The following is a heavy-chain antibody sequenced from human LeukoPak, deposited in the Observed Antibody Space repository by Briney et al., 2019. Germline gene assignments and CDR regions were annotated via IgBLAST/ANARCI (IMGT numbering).Heavy chain of an antibody. V-gene: IGHV5-51*01. J-gene: IGHJ4*02. CDR3: ARRIAGAATDY. CDR2: IYPDDSDI. CDR1: GYRFTSYW. Sequence: RGESLKISCQVSGYRFTSYWIGWVRQMPGKGLEWMGIIYPDDSDIRYSPSFRGQVTISADKSISTAYMQWSSLKASDTAIYYCARRIAGAATDYWGQGTLVTVSS. D-gene: IGHD6-13*01.